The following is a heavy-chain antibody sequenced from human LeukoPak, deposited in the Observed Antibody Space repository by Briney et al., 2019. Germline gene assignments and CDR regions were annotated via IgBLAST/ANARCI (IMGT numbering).Heavy chain of an antibody. CDR1: GYRLTSYW. D-gene: IGHD6-6*01. CDR2: IYPDDSDT. Sequence: GESLKISCKASGYRLTSYWIGWVRQLPGKGLEWMGIIYPDDSDTRYSPSFQGQVTISADKSISTAYMQWSSLKASDTAMYYCARQVSSSVWFDHWGQGTLVTVSS. J-gene: IGHJ5*02. CDR3: ARQVSSSVWFDH. V-gene: IGHV5-51*01.